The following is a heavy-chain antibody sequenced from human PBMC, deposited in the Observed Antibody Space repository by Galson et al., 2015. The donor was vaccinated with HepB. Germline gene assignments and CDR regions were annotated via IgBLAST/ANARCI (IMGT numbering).Heavy chain of an antibody. CDR2: IKQDGSEK. CDR1: GFTFSSYS. CDR3: ARAVAAQYYYYYYYMDV. Sequence: SLRLSCAASGFTFSSYSMNWVRQAPGKGLEWVANIKQDGSEKYYVDSVKGRFTISRDNAKNSLYLQMNSLRAEDTAVYYCARAVAAQYYYYYYYMDVWGKGTTVTVSS. J-gene: IGHJ6*03. V-gene: IGHV3-7*04. D-gene: IGHD2-15*01.